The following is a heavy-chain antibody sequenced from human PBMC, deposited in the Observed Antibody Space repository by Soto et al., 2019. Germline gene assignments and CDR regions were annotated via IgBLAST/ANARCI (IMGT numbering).Heavy chain of an antibody. V-gene: IGHV1-8*01. J-gene: IGHJ4*02. CDR1: GYTFTSCD. Sequence: VKVSFKASGYTFTSCDINWVVQATGQGLEWMGWMNPNSGNTGYAQKFQGRVTMTRNTSISTAYMELSSLRSEDTAVYYCARGGYDSSGYYFVYWGQGTLVTVSS. CDR3: ARGGYDSSGYYFVY. D-gene: IGHD3-22*01. CDR2: MNPNSGNT.